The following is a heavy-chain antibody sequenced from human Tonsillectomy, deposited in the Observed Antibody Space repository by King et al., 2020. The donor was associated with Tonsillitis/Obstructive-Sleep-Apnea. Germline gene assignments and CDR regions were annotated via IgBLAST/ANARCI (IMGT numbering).Heavy chain of an antibody. J-gene: IGHJ4*02. V-gene: IGHV3-23*04. CDR3: AKQVVITLFGVVNGVLDY. D-gene: IGHD3-3*01. CDR1: GFTFNNYV. CDR2: ISGSGGST. Sequence: VQLVESGGGLVQPGGSLRLSCAASGFTFNNYVMSWVRQAPGKGLEWVSAISGSGGSTYYADSVKGRVTTSRDNSKNTLYLQMNSLRAEDTAVYSCAKQVVITLFGVVNGVLDYCGQGTLVTLSS.